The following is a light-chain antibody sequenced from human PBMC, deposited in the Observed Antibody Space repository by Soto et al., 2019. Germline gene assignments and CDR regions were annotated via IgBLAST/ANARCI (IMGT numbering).Light chain of an antibody. J-gene: IGKJ3*01. CDR2: GAS. CDR1: QSVTSSY. V-gene: IGKV3-20*01. CDR3: QQYGSSPFT. Sequence: DTVLTQSPVTLSLAPGDRATLTCRASQSVTSSYLAWYQQKPGQAPRLLIYGASSRATGIPDRFIGSGSGTDFTLTISRLEPEDFAVYYCQQYGSSPFTFGPGTKVAI.